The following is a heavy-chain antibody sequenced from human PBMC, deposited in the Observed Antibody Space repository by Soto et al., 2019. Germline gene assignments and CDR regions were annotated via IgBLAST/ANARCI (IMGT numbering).Heavy chain of an antibody. V-gene: IGHV4-4*02. CDR3: ARDAPGVYDFYPYHYGMDV. CDR1: GGSISSSNW. D-gene: IGHD5-12*01. Sequence: SETLSLTCAVSGGSISSSNWWSWVREPPGKGLEWIGEMCHSGSTNYNPSLKSRFTISVDNSKNQFSMNLSSVTAADTAVYYCARDAPGVYDFYPYHYGMDVWGQGTTVTVSS. J-gene: IGHJ6*02. CDR2: MCHSGST.